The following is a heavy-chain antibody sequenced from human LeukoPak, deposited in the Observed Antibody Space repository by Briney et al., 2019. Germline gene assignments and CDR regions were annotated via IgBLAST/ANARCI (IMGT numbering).Heavy chain of an antibody. V-gene: IGHV4-38-2*01. Sequence: SETLSLTCAVSGYSISSGYYWGWIRQPPGKGLEWIGSIYHSGSTYYNPPLKSRVTISVDTSKNQFSLKLSSVTAADTAVYYCARGITIFGVVIDDYFDYWGQGTLVTVSS. J-gene: IGHJ4*02. CDR1: GYSISSGYY. D-gene: IGHD3-3*01. CDR3: ARGITIFGVVIDDYFDY. CDR2: IYHSGST.